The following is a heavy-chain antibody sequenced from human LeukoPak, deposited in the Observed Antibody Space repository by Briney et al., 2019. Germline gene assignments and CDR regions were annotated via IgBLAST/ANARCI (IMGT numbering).Heavy chain of an antibody. CDR1: GFTFDDYA. CDR2: ISWNSGSI. J-gene: IGHJ4*02. D-gene: IGHD5-12*01. CDR3: ARRGVDGSGYDLDY. V-gene: IGHV3-9*01. Sequence: GGSLRLSCAASGFTFDDYAMHWVRQAPGKGLEWVSGISWNSGSIGYADSVKGRFTISRDNSKNTLYLQMNNLRVEDTALYYCARRGVDGSGYDLDYWGQGTLVAVSS.